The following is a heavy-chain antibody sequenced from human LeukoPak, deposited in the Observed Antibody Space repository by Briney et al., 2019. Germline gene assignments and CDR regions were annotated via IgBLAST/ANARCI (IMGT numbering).Heavy chain of an antibody. Sequence: SVKVSCKTSGGTFSRFAISWVRQAPGQGLEWMGGIIPIFGPANYAQKFQGRVTITADESTSTAYMELSSLRSEDTAVYYCARDHIVVVTATTYYYYGMDVWGQGTTVTVSS. J-gene: IGHJ6*02. D-gene: IGHD2-21*02. V-gene: IGHV1-69*13. CDR2: IIPIFGPA. CDR3: ARDHIVVVTATTYYYYGMDV. CDR1: GGTFSRFA.